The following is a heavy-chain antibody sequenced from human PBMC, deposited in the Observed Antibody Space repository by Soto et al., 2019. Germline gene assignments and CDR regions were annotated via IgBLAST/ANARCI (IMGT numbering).Heavy chain of an antibody. Sequence: EVQLLESGGGLVQPGGSLRLSCAASGFTFSSYAMSWVRQAPGKGLEWVSAISGSGGSTYYADSVKGRFTISRDNSKNTLYLQMNSLRAEDTAVYYCAKDSFSHGTMIGGGDYWGQGTLVTVSS. D-gene: IGHD3-22*01. J-gene: IGHJ4*02. V-gene: IGHV3-23*01. CDR3: AKDSFSHGTMIGGGDY. CDR1: GFTFSSYA. CDR2: ISGSGGST.